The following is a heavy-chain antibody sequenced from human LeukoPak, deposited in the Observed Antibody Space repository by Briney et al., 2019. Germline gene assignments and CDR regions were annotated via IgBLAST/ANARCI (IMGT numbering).Heavy chain of an antibody. J-gene: IGHJ4*02. D-gene: IGHD6-13*01. V-gene: IGHV3-30*02. CDR2: ILYDGTNK. Sequence: GGSLRLSCAASGFTFSSFGMHWVRQAPGQGLEWVAFILYDGTNKYYADSVKGRFTISRDNAKNSLYLQMNSLRAEDTAVYYCARSIAAAGHYFDYWGQGTLVTVSS. CDR3: ARSIAAAGHYFDY. CDR1: GFTFSSFG.